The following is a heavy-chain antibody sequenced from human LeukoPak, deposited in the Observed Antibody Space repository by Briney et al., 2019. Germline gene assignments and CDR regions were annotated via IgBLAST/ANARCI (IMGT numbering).Heavy chain of an antibody. CDR1: GVSISSGSNY. V-gene: IGHV4-39*07. CDR3: ARHGKQRTHFDY. Sequence: PSETLSLTCSVSGVSISSGSNYWGWIRQPPGKTLEWIGSIYSSGSTHYNPSLKSRVIILIDTAKNHFSLNLSSVTAADTAVYYCARHGKQRTHFDYWGQGTLVTVSS. CDR2: IYSSGST. J-gene: IGHJ4*02. D-gene: IGHD6-25*01.